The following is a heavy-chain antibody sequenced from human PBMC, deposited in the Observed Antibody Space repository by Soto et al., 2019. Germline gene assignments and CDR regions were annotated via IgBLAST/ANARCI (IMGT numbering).Heavy chain of an antibody. J-gene: IGHJ4*02. V-gene: IGHV3-48*03. CDR2: ITSSGSNM. CDR3: ARYRVTTFGVVVFDY. D-gene: IGHD3-3*01. CDR1: GFAFSSYQ. Sequence: EVQLVESGGGVVQPGGSLRLSCAASGFAFSSYQMNWVRQAPGKGLEWISYITSSGSNMYYADSVKGRFTISRDNAENSLYLQMNSLRPEDTAVYHCARYRVTTFGVVVFDYWGQGTLVSVSS.